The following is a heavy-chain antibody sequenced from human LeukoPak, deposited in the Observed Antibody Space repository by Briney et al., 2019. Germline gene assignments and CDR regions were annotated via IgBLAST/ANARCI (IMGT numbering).Heavy chain of an antibody. CDR3: VGLNGDY. J-gene: IGHJ4*02. CDR1: GFTFSNYG. Sequence: GGALRLSCVASGFTFSNYGMHWVRQAPGKGLEGVAFIRYDGSNKYYADSVKGRFTISRDNSKNTLYLQMNSLRAEYTAVYYCVGLNGDYWGQGTLVTVSS. V-gene: IGHV3-30*02. D-gene: IGHD3-10*01. CDR2: IRYDGSNK.